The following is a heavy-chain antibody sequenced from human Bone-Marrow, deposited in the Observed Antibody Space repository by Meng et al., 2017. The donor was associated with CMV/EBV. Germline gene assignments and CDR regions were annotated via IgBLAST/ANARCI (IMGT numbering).Heavy chain of an antibody. CDR2: IYHSGST. J-gene: IGHJ4*02. CDR1: GCSISSGYY. V-gene: IGHV4-38-2*02. CDR3: AKGSSSPYYFDY. Sequence: GSLRLSCTVSGCSISSGYYWGWIRQPPGKGLEWIGSIYHSGSTYYNPSLKSRVTISVDTSKNQFSLKLSSVTAADTAVYYCAKGSSSPYYFDYWGQGTLVTVSS. D-gene: IGHD6-6*01.